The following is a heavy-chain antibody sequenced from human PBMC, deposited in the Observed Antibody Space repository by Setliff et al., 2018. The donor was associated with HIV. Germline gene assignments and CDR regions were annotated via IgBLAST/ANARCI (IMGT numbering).Heavy chain of an antibody. V-gene: IGHV4-34*01. CDR1: GLTFNRYW. J-gene: IGHJ4*02. D-gene: IGHD6-6*01. Sequence: GSLRLSCVASGLTFNRYWMSWIRQPPGKGLEWIGEINHSGSTNYSPSLKSRVTISVDTSKKQFSLKMRSVTAADTAVYFCARGSYLAARPRVRYYDSWGQGTLVTVSS. CDR3: ARGSYLAARPRVRYYDS. CDR2: INHSGST.